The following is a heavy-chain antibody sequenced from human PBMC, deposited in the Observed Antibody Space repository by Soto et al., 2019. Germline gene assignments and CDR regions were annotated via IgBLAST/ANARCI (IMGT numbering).Heavy chain of an antibody. Sequence: QVQLQESGPGLVKPSQTLSLTCTVSGGAISSGGYYWSGIRQHPGKGLEWIGYIYYSGSNYYNPSLRSLVTISIDTSKNHFSLKLSSVTAADTAVYYCARAQGGYYDSSGSFWGAFYIWGQGTMVTVSS. D-gene: IGHD3-22*01. CDR2: IYYSGSN. V-gene: IGHV4-31*01. J-gene: IGHJ3*02. CDR1: GGAISSGGYY. CDR3: ARAQGGYYDSSGSFWGAFYI.